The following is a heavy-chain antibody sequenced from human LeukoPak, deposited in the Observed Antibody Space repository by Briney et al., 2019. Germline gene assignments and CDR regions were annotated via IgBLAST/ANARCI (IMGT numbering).Heavy chain of an antibody. J-gene: IGHJ4*02. CDR2: ISSSSSYI. CDR3: ARDVCSGGSCYPFFDY. Sequence: GGSLRLSCAASGFTFSSYSMNWVRQAPGKGLEWVSSISSSSSYIYYADSVKGRFTISRDNAKNSLYLQMNSLRAEDTAVYYCARDVCSGGSCYPFFDYWGQGTLVTVSS. D-gene: IGHD2-15*01. V-gene: IGHV3-21*01. CDR1: GFTFSSYS.